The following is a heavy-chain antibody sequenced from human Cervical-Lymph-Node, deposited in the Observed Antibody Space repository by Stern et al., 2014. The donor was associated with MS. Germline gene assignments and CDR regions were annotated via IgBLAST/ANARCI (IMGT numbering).Heavy chain of an antibody. J-gene: IGHJ6*02. CDR3: ARDSAAGSSIRDYYFGLDV. CDR1: GASITGGGSF. V-gene: IGHV4-61*02. CDR2: IYTSGST. Sequence: QVQLVQSGPGLVKPSQTLSLTCTVSGASITGGGSFWSWIRQPAGKRLEWIGRIYTSGSTDYTPSLKSRVTISVAALKNQSSLKLPSVTAADTAVYYCARDSAAGSSIRDYYFGLDVWGQGTTVTVSS. D-gene: IGHD6-19*01.